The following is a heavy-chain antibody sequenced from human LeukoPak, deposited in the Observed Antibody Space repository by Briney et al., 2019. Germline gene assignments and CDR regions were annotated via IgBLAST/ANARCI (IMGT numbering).Heavy chain of an antibody. CDR1: GVSISNYY. D-gene: IGHD3-22*01. CDR3: ACLTTADAFDI. CDR2: IHYSGST. V-gene: IGHV4-59*01. J-gene: IGHJ3*02. Sequence: SETLSLTCTVSGVSISNYYWSWIRQPPGKGLEWIGYIHYSGSTSYNPSLKSRVTISVDTSNNQFSLKLSSVTAADTAVYYCACLTTADAFDIWGQGTMVTVSS.